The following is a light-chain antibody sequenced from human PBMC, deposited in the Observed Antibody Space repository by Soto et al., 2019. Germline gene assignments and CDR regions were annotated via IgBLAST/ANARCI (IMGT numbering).Light chain of an antibody. CDR2: GAS. Sequence: EIVLTQSPGTVSLSPGERATLSCRASQSVSSSYLAWYQQKPGQAPRLLIYGASSRATGIPDRFSGSGSGTNFTLTISSMEPEDVAVYYCQQYDSSPYTFGQGTKLEIK. J-gene: IGKJ2*01. CDR1: QSVSSSY. CDR3: QQYDSSPYT. V-gene: IGKV3-20*01.